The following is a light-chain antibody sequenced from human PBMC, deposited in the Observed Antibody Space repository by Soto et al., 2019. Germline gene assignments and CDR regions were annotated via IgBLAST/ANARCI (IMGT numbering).Light chain of an antibody. V-gene: IGLV2-23*02. Sequence: QSALTQPASVSGSPGQSITISCTGSSSDIGTSNLVSWYQQYPGKAPKLIIYEVTKRPSGISYRFSGSKSGNTASLTISGLQPEDEATYYCYSFTGISTSLFVFGTGTKLTVL. CDR2: EVT. CDR1: SSDIGTSNL. CDR3: YSFTGISTSLFV. J-gene: IGLJ1*01.